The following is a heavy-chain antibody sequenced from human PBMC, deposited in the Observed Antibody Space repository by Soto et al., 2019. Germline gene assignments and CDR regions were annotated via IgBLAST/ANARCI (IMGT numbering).Heavy chain of an antibody. CDR1: GYTFNGYY. CDR2: INPNSGGT. CDR3: ARDVPKTYYDILTGYYPPLDP. V-gene: IGHV1-2*02. J-gene: IGHJ5*02. D-gene: IGHD3-9*01. Sequence: ASVKVSCKASGYTFNGYYIHWVRQAPGQGLEWIGWINPNSGGTNYAQKLQGRVTMTTDTSTSTAYMELRSLRSDDTAVYYCARDVPKTYYDILTGYYPPLDPWGQGTLVTVSS.